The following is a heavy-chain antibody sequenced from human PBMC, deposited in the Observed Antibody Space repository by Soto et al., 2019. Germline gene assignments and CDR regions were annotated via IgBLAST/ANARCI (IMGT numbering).Heavy chain of an antibody. CDR1: GGSFSGYY. D-gene: IGHD6-13*01. J-gene: IGHJ4*02. Sequence: QVQLQQWGAGLLKPSETLSLTCAVYGGSFSGYYWSWIRQPPGKGLEWIGEINHSGSTNYNPSLKSRVTISVDTSKSQFSLKLSSVTAADTSVYYGARDPYSSSTYWGQGTLVTVSS. CDR3: ARDPYSSSTY. CDR2: INHSGST. V-gene: IGHV4-34*01.